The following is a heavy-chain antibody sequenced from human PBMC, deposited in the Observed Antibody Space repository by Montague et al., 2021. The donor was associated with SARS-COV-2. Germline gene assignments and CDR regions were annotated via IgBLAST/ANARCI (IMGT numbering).Heavy chain of an antibody. V-gene: IGHV4-34*01. CDR3: ARGRQHINMVVVVVTGGEYYFDF. J-gene: IGHJ4*02. CDR2: INHRGST. CDR1: DGSFSDYS. Sequence: SDTLSLTCAVYDGSFSDYSWTWIRQPPGKGLEWIGAINHRGSTNYNPSLKSRVTISVDTSKNQFSLKMTSVTAADTAVYYCARGRQHINMVVVVVTGGEYYFDFWGQGTLVAVSS. D-gene: IGHD3-22*01.